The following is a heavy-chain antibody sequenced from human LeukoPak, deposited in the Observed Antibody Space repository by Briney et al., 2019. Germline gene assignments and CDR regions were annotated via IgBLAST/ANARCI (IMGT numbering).Heavy chain of an antibody. CDR3: ARGGDSSGYYYSWFDP. J-gene: IGHJ5*02. CDR2: IIPILGIA. CDR1: GGTFSSYA. D-gene: IGHD3-22*01. Sequence: ASVKVSCKASGGTFSSYAISWVRQAPGQGLEWMERIIPILGIANYAQKFQGRVTITADKSTSTAYMELSSLRSEDTAVYYCARGGDSSGYYYSWFDPWGQGTLVTVSS. V-gene: IGHV1-69*04.